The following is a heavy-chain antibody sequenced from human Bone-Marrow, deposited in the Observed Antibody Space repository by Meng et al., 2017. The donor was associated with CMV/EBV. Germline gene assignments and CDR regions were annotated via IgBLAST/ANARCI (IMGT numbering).Heavy chain of an antibody. J-gene: IGHJ6*02. Sequence: GGSLRLSRAASGFTFSNAWKSWVRQASGKGLEWVGRIKSKTDGGTTDYAAPVKGRFTISRDDSKNTLYLQMNSLKTEDTAVYYCTTGVCSSTSCYTYYYGKDVWGQATTVTVSS. D-gene: IGHD2-2*02. CDR1: GFTFSNAW. CDR3: TTGVCSSTSCYTYYYGKDV. V-gene: IGHV3-15*01. CDR2: IKSKTDGGTT.